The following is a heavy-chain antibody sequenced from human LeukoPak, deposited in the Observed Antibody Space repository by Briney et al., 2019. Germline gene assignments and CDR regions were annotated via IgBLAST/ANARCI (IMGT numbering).Heavy chain of an antibody. J-gene: IGHJ3*02. Sequence: GESLKISCKGSGYSFTSYWIGWVRQMPGKGLEWMGIIYPGDSDTRYSPSFQGQVTISADKSISTAYLQWSSLKASDTAMYYCARPRYYYDSSGYYNDAFDIWGQGTMVTVSS. CDR1: GYSFTSYW. D-gene: IGHD3-22*01. V-gene: IGHV5-51*01. CDR3: ARPRYYYDSSGYYNDAFDI. CDR2: IYPGDSDT.